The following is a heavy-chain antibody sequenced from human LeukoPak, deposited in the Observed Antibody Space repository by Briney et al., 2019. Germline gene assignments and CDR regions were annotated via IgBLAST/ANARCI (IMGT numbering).Heavy chain of an antibody. J-gene: IGHJ6*02. D-gene: IGHD5-18*01. V-gene: IGHV3-21*01. CDR3: ARITPWIQYQEYGLDV. CDR2: ISSSSSHI. Sequence: GGSLRLSCAVSGFIFSSYSMHWVRQAPGKGLEWVSSISSSSSHIYYADSVEGRFTISRDNAKNSLYLQMTSLRAGDTAVYYCARITPWIQYQEYGLDVWGQGTTVTVSS. CDR1: GFIFSSYS.